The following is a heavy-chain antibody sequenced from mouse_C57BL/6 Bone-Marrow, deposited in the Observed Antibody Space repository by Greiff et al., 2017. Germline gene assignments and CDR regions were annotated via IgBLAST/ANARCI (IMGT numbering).Heavy chain of an antibody. J-gene: IGHJ2*01. CDR3: ARRIGYYLDY. V-gene: IGHV1-76*01. CDR1: GYTFTDYY. CDR2: IYPGSGNT. Sequence: QVQLKESGAELVRPGASVKLSCKASGYTFTDYYINWVKQRPGQGLEWIARIYPGSGNTYYNEKFKGKATLTAEKSSSTAYMQLSRLTSEDSAVYFCARRIGYYLDYWGQGTTLTGSS.